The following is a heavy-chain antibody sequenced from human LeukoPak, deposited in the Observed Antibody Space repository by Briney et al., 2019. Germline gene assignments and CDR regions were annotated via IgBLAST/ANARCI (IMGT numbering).Heavy chain of an antibody. V-gene: IGHV3-30*04. J-gene: IGHJ3*02. CDR3: ARDRPMIVVADAFDI. Sequence: GGSLRLSCAASGFTFSSYVMHWVRQAPGEGLEWVAVISYDGSNKYYADSVKGRFTISRDNSRNTLYLQMNGLRPEDTALYYCARDRPMIVVADAFDIWGQGTMVTVSS. D-gene: IGHD3-22*01. CDR1: GFTFSSYV. CDR2: ISYDGSNK.